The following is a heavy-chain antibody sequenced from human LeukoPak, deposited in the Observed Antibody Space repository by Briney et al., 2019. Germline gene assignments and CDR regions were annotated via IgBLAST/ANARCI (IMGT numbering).Heavy chain of an antibody. CDR1: GFAFSSYA. V-gene: IGHV3-30-3*01. CDR3: ARAPYCSSTSCYWFDP. Sequence: GSLRLSCAASGFAFSSYAMHWVRQAPGKGLEWVAVISYDGSNKYYADSVKGRFTISRDNSKNTLYLQMNSLRAEDTAVYYCARAPYCSSTSCYWFDPWGQGTLVTVSS. J-gene: IGHJ5*02. CDR2: ISYDGSNK. D-gene: IGHD2-2*01.